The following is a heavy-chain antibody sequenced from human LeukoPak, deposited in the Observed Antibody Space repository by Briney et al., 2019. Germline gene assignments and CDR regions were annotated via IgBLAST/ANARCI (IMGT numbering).Heavy chain of an antibody. V-gene: IGHV3-23*01. J-gene: IGHJ4*02. CDR1: GFTFSSYA. CDR3: GKVGAAATGFPFDY. Sequence: GGSLRLSCAASGFTFSSYAMSWVRQAPGKGLEWVSAISGSGGSTYYADSVKGRFTISRDNSKNTLYLQMNSLRAEDTAVYYCGKVGAAATGFPFDYWGQGTLVTVSS. CDR2: ISGSGGST. D-gene: IGHD2-15*01.